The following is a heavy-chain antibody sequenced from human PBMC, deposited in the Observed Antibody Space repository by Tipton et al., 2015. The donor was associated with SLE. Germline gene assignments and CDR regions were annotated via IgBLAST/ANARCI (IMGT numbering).Heavy chain of an antibody. V-gene: IGHV1-2*06. CDR3: ARPLAAAGGD. D-gene: IGHD6-13*01. Sequence: QSGPEVKKPGASVKVSCKASGYTFTGYYMHWVRQAPGQGLEWMGRINPNSGGTNYAQKFQGRATMTRNTSISTAYMELSSLRSEDTAVYYCARPLAAAGGDWGQGTLVTVSS. CDR2: INPNSGGT. J-gene: IGHJ4*02. CDR1: GYTFTGYY.